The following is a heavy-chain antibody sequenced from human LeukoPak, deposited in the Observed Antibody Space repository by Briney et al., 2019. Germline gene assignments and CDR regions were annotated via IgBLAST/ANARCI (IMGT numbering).Heavy chain of an antibody. V-gene: IGHV5-51*01. CDR1: GYSFTSYW. CDR3: ARQTGMGRSGDY. D-gene: IGHD7-27*01. J-gene: IGHJ4*02. CDR2: IDPSDSET. Sequence: GESLKISCKASGYSFTSYWIGWVRQMPGKGLEWMGIIDPSDSETRYTPSFQGQVTISVDKSLTTAYLQWNSLKASDTAMYYCARQTGMGRSGDYWGQGTLVTVSS.